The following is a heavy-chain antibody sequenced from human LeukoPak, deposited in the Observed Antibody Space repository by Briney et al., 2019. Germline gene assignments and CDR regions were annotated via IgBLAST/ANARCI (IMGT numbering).Heavy chain of an antibody. J-gene: IGHJ5*02. CDR2: ISGTSSYM. Sequence: GGSLRLSCTASGFSLSNHWMYWVRQAPGKGLDWVSGISGTSSYMYYGDSVKGRFTVSRDNAKNSLYLQMESLRVEDTAVYYCARDLHYYGSGPWGQGTLVTVSS. V-gene: IGHV3-21*01. CDR3: ARDLHYYGSGP. D-gene: IGHD3-10*01. CDR1: GFSLSNHW.